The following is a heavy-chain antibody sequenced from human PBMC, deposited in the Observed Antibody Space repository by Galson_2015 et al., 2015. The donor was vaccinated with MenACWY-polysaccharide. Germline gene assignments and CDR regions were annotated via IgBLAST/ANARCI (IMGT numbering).Heavy chain of an antibody. J-gene: IGHJ4*02. CDR1: GFIFSNYW. V-gene: IGHV3-74*01. Sequence: SLRLSCAASGFIFSNYWMHWVRQAPGKGLVWVSRINTDGSVTSYADSVKGRFTISRDNAKNRLLLRMNSLSVDDTAVYYCAKDQRWNLPDYWGQGILVTVSS. D-gene: IGHD1-7*01. CDR3: AKDQRWNLPDY. CDR2: INTDGSVT.